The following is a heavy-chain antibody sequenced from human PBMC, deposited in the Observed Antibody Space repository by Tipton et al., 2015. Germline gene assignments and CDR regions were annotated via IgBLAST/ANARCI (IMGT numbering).Heavy chain of an antibody. D-gene: IGHD6-13*01. CDR2: FYYSGST. J-gene: IGHJ4*02. CDR3: ARDISSAAGYNDY. V-gene: IGHV4-59*01. CDR1: GGSISTYY. Sequence: TLSLTCTVSGGSISTYYWSWIRQPPGKGLEWIGYFYYSGSTNYNPSLKSRVSISIDTSKNQFSLKLNSVTAADTAVYFCARDISSAAGYNDYWGQGTLVTVSS.